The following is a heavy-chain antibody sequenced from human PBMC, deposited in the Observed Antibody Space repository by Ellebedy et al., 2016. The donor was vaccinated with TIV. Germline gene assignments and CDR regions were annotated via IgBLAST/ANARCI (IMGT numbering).Heavy chain of an antibody. V-gene: IGHV3-23*01. CDR1: GLTFSNYD. D-gene: IGHD6-25*01. CDR2: IWGNGART. Sequence: GESLKISCVASGLTFSNYDMSWVRQTPGKGLEWVSSIWGNGARTYHADSVKGRFTISRDNSKNTLYLQMNSLRAEDTAVYYCANLPPGAAGRGRGSWGQGTLVTVSS. CDR3: ANLPPGAAGRGRGS. J-gene: IGHJ4*02.